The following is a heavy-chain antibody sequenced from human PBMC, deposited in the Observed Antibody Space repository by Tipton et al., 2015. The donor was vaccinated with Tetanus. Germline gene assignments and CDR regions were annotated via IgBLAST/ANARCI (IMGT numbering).Heavy chain of an antibody. CDR3: ARHGHPPAVVARDASDI. V-gene: IGHV4-30-4*01. J-gene: IGHJ3*02. CDR1: GGSIISADHY. D-gene: IGHD2-15*01. Sequence: TLSLTCTVSGGSIISADHYWSWIRQPPGKGLEWIGYIYYSGTTYYSPSLKSRVTISVDTSNNHFSLKLSSVTAADTAVYYCARHGHPPAVVARDASDIWGHGTMVNASS. CDR2: IYYSGTT.